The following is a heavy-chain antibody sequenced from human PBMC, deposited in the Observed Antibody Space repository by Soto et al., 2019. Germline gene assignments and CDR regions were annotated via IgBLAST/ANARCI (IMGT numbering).Heavy chain of an antibody. V-gene: IGHV4-34*01. CDR2: INHSGST. Sequence: PGKGLEWIGEINHSGSTNYHPSLKSRVTISVDTSKNQFSLKLSSVIAADTAVYFFQAADGIRGVRSVSAFLLNRSSDL. D-gene: IGHD6-13*01. J-gene: IGHJ2*01. CDR3: QAADGIRGVRSVSAFLLNRSSDL.